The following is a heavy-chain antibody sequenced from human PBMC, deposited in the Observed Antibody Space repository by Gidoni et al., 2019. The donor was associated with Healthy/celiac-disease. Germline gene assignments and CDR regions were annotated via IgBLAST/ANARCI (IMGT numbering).Heavy chain of an antibody. Sequence: EVQLLESGGGLVQPGGSLRLSCAASGFPFSSYAMSWVRQAPGKGLEWVSAISGSGGSTYYADSVKGRFTISRDNSKNTLYLQMNSLRAEDTAVYYCAKLIVGATTGGDYWGQGTLVTVSS. CDR2: ISGSGGST. CDR1: GFPFSSYA. J-gene: IGHJ4*02. V-gene: IGHV3-23*01. D-gene: IGHD1-26*01. CDR3: AKLIVGATTGGDY.